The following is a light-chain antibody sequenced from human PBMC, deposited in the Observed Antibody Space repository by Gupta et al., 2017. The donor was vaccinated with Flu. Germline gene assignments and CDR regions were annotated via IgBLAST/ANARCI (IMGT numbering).Light chain of an antibody. CDR3: MQDLQSRT. CDR1: QSHLQRNGYNY. Sequence: PVTPGEPASISCRSSQSHLQRNGYNYLDWYLQKPGQSPQLLIDLGSKRAHGVPDRFSGSGSGTDFTLKSSRVEAEDGGGYYGMQDLQSRTFGQGTKVEIK. CDR2: LGS. V-gene: IGKV2-28*01. J-gene: IGKJ1*01.